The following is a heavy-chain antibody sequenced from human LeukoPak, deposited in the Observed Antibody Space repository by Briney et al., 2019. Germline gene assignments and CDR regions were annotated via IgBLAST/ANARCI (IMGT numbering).Heavy chain of an antibody. CDR2: IYSSGSA. CDR3: ARRVASGYSDY. J-gene: IGHJ4*02. V-gene: IGHV4-59*08. Sequence: PSETLSLTCTVSGVSITSNYWSWIRQPPGKGLDWIGCIYSSGSANYNPSLKSRVTISVDTSKNQFSLKLSSVTAADTAVYYCARRVASGYSDYWGQGALVTVSS. CDR1: GVSITSNY. D-gene: IGHD3-22*01.